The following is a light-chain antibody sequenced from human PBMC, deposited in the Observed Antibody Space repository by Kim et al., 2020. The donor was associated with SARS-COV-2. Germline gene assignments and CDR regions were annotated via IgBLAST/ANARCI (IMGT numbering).Light chain of an antibody. CDR1: RNVDNNY. CDR2: SIS. Sequence: EVVLTQSPGTLSLSPGETATLSCRASRNVDNNYLAWYQQRPGQAPRLLIYSISKRATGILDRFSGSGSGTDFTLTISRLEPEDFVVYFCQYYDRSLSTFGQGTKLEI. J-gene: IGKJ2*01. CDR3: QYYDRSLST. V-gene: IGKV3-20*01.